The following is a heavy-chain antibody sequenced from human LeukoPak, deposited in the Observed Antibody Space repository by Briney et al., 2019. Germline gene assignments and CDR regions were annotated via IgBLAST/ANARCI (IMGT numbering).Heavy chain of an antibody. J-gene: IGHJ1*01. D-gene: IGHD4-17*01. CDR2: ISSGSSAI. Sequence: GGSLRLSCEASGFTFTTYSMTWVRQAPGKGLEWVSIISSGSSAIFSADALKGRFTISRDDAKNLLYLDMNSLRAEDTALYYCAREAVTTGEYFQHWGQGTLVTVSS. V-gene: IGHV3-21*04. CDR3: AREAVTTGEYFQH. CDR1: GFTFTTYS.